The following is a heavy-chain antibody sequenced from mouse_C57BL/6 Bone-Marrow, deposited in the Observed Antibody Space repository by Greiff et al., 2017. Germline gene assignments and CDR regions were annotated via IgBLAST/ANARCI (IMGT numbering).Heavy chain of an antibody. Sequence: EVKLMESGGDLVKPGGSLKLSCTASGFTFSSYGMSWVRQTPDKRLEWVATISSGGSYTYYPDNVKGRFTISRDNAKNTLYLQMSSLKSEDTAMYYCARRLYDYDGGYCFYYWGQGTTLTVS. J-gene: IGHJ2*01. CDR3: ARRLYDYDGGYCFYY. V-gene: IGHV5-6*02. D-gene: IGHD2-4*01. CDR2: ISSGGSYT. CDR1: GFTFSSYG.